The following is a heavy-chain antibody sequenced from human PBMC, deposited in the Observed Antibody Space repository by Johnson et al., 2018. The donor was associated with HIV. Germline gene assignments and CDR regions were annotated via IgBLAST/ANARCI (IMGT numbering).Heavy chain of an antibody. CDR1: QLTLSSYC. D-gene: IGHD1-7*01. CDR3: AREPELELQFSHAFDF. CDR2: VNPNGGSP. Sequence: MQLVESGGGLAQPAWSPRVSCAASQLTLSSYCMNCVRQAPGNALELVGQVNPNGGSPYLIDSGKDRFNTPRDNAKNTLHLQMNSLRAEDTALYYCAREPELELQFSHAFDFWGQGTMVSVSS. J-gene: IGHJ3*01. V-gene: IGHV3-25*05.